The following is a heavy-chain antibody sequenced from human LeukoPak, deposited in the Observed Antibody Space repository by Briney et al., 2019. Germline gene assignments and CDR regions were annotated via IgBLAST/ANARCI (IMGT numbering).Heavy chain of an antibody. Sequence: GGSLRLSCGASGFTFSIYWMNWVRQAPGKGLEWLANIKQDGSEQYYVDSVKGRFTISRDNTKNSLYLQMNSLRAEDMSMYYSVRLINYYDGSGCGSYFDYWGQGALVTVSS. CDR2: IKQDGSEQ. D-gene: IGHD3-22*01. V-gene: IGHV3-7*01. J-gene: IGHJ4*02. CDR3: VRLINYYDGSGCGSYFDY. CDR1: GFTFSIYW.